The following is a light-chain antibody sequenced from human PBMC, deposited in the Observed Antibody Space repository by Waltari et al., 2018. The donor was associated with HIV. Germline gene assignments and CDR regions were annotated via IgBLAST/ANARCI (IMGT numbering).Light chain of an antibody. CDR1: QSVSSTY. CDR2: GAS. J-gene: IGKJ1*01. CDR3: QQYGGSTT. Sequence: EIVLTQSPGTLSLSPGERATLSCRASQSVSSTYVAWIQQKPGQAPRLLIYGASSRATGFPDRFSGSGSGTDFTLTISRLEPEDFAVYYCQQYGGSTTFGQGTKVEIK. V-gene: IGKV3-20*01.